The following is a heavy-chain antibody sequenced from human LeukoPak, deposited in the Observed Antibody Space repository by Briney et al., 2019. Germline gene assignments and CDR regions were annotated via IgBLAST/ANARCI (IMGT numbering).Heavy chain of an antibody. CDR2: IHYSGST. Sequence: PSETLSLTCTVSGDSINNYYWSCIRQATGKGLEWIGYIHYSGSTNYSPSLKSRVTISIDTPKNQFSLKLTSVTAADTAVYYCARDRRYCSGGTRYLHYFDNWGQGTLVTVSS. J-gene: IGHJ4*02. CDR1: GDSINNYY. D-gene: IGHD2-15*01. V-gene: IGHV4-59*01. CDR3: ARDRRYCSGGTRYLHYFDN.